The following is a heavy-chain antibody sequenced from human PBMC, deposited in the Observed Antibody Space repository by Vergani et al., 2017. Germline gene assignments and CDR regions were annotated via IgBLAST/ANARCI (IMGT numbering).Heavy chain of an antibody. CDR2: IIPIFGTA. CDR1: GGTFSSYT. CDR3: ARFPVVTQKYYYYMDV. J-gene: IGHJ6*03. Sequence: QVQLVQSGAEVKKPGSSVKVSCKASGGTFSSYTISWVRQAPGQGLEWMGVIIPIFGTANYAQKVQGRVTITADESTSTAYMALSSLRSEDTAVYYCARFPVVTQKYYYYMDVWGKGTTVTVSS. V-gene: IGHV1-69*01. D-gene: IGHD4-23*01.